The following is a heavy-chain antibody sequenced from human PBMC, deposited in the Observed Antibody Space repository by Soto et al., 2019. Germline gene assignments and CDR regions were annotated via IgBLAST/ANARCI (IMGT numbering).Heavy chain of an antibody. CDR2: ISSSGSTI. D-gene: IGHD6-13*01. Sequence: EVQLVESGGGLVQPGGSLRLSCAASGFTFSSYEMNWVRQAPGKGLEWVSYISSSGSTIYYADSVKGRFTISRDNAKNSLYMQMHSLRAEDTAVYYCARDCPSYSSSQTPDAFDIWGQGTMVTVSS. V-gene: IGHV3-48*03. CDR3: ARDCPSYSSSQTPDAFDI. CDR1: GFTFSSYE. J-gene: IGHJ3*02.